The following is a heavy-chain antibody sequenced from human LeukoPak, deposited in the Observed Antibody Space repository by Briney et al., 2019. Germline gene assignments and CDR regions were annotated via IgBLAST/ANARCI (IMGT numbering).Heavy chain of an antibody. D-gene: IGHD2-2*02. J-gene: IGHJ5*02. V-gene: IGHV1-2*02. Sequence: ASVKVSCKASGYTFTGYYMHWVRQAPGQGLGWMGWINPNNGGTNYAQKFQGRVTMTRDTSISTAYMELSRLRSDDTAVYYCARGALIVVVPAAINWFDPWGQGTLVTVSS. CDR2: INPNNGGT. CDR3: ARGALIVVVPAAINWFDP. CDR1: GYTFTGYY.